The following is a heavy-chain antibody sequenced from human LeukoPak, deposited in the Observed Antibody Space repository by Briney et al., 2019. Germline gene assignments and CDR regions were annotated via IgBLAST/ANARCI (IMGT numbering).Heavy chain of an antibody. Sequence: PGGSLRLSCAASGLTVTDNYFSWVRQAPGKGLEWVSVIFPDGRTYHADSVKGRFTISIDRPKNTLLLQMKSLRADDTALYHCARTNTVYGDFDYWGQGILVTVSS. V-gene: IGHV3-53*01. D-gene: IGHD2/OR15-2a*01. CDR3: ARTNTVYGDFDY. J-gene: IGHJ4*02. CDR2: IFPDGRT. CDR1: GLTVTDNY.